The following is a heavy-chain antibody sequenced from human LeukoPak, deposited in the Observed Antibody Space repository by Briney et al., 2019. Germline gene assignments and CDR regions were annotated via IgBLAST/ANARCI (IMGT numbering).Heavy chain of an antibody. CDR2: INPNSGGT. D-gene: IGHD2-15*01. Sequence: ASVKVSCKASGYTFTGYYMHWVRQAPGEGLEWMGWINPNSGGTNYAQKFQGRVTMTRDTSISTAYMELSRLRSDDTAVYYCARATPAVYAFDIWGQGTMVTVSS. V-gene: IGHV1-2*02. CDR1: GYTFTGYY. J-gene: IGHJ3*02. CDR3: ARATPAVYAFDI.